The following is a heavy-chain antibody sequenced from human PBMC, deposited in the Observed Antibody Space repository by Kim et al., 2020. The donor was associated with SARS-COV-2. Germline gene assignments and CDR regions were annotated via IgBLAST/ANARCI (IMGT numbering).Heavy chain of an antibody. Sequence: SETLSLTCSVSGGSLSGYYWSWIRHSPAKGLEWIGSVYDSVTAYYDPSLKSRVSISTDKSKNHFSLDLRSVTAEDTARYCVRGVPRFDPWGQGILVTVSS. CDR3: RGVPRFDP. CDR2: VYDSVTA. V-gene: IGHV4-59*01. D-gene: IGHD3-10*01. CDR1: GGSLSGYY. J-gene: IGHJ5*02.